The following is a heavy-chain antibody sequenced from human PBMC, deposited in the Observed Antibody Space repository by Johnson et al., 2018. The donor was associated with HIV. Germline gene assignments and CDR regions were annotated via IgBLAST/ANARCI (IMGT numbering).Heavy chain of an antibody. CDR3: ARERDSGDSLHRRFRAFDI. CDR2: IYSGGRT. D-gene: IGHD4-17*01. Sequence: EKLVESGGGLIQPGGSLRLSCAASGFTVSSNYMSWVRQAPGKGLEWVSLIYSGGRTYYADTVQCRFTISRDNSKNTLYLQMNSLRVDDTAVYYCARERDSGDSLHRRFRAFDIWGQGKMVTVSS. J-gene: IGHJ3*02. CDR1: GFTVSSNY. V-gene: IGHV3-66*03.